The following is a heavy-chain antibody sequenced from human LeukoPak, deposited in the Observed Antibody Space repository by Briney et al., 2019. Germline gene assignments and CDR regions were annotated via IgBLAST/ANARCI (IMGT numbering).Heavy chain of an antibody. Sequence: GGSMRLSCAASGLAFSAYKMHWVRQAPRQGLVWVSRISTDDFTTDYADFVQGRFTASRDNTKNTWSLEMNSLRAEDTAVYYCARDRSPGTTSHSSFDYWGQGTLVTVSS. CDR2: ISTDDFTT. CDR1: GLAFSAYK. CDR3: ARDRSPGTTSHSSFDY. D-gene: IGHD4-17*01. J-gene: IGHJ4*02. V-gene: IGHV3-74*01.